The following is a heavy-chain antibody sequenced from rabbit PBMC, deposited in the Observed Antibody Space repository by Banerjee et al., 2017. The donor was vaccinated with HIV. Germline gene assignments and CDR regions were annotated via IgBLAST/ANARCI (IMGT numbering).Heavy chain of an antibody. D-gene: IGHD8-1*01. J-gene: IGHJ4*01. CDR1: GFDFSSNA. V-gene: IGHV1S45*01. CDR3: ARDYNDAGDGYCSFNL. Sequence: QEQLVESGGGLVQPEGSLTLTCTASGFDFSSNAMCWVRQAPGKRPEWIACIYAGSSGSTYYASWAKGRFTISKTSSTTVTLQMTSLTAADTATYFCARDYNDAGDGYCSFNLWGPGTLVTVS. CDR2: IYAGSSGST.